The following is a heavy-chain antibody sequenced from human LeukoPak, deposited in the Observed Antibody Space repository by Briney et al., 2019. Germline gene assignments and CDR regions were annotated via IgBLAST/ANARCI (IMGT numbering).Heavy chain of an antibody. J-gene: IGHJ5*02. CDR2: INPNSGDT. CDR3: SRGPVPAAIFRFDP. CDR1: GYTFTGYY. D-gene: IGHD2-2*01. V-gene: IGHV1-2*02. Sequence: GSVKVSCKASGYTFTGYYMHWVRQAPGQGLEWMGWINPNSGDTKYAQKFQGRVTMTRDTSITTAYMELSGLNSDDTAVHYCSRGPVPAAIFRFDPWGQGTLVTVSS.